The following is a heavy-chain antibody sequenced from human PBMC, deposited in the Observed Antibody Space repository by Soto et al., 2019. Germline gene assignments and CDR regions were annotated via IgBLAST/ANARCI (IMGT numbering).Heavy chain of an antibody. D-gene: IGHD1-1*01. J-gene: IGHJ6*02. Sequence: ASVKVSCKASGYTFTGYYMHWVRQAPGQGLEWLGWISVDNHNTVYAQKFQGRATMTTDTSTSTVYMEVRSLRSDDTAIYYCKKSIGAPGNARDYYYGMDVWGQGTTVTVSS. CDR1: GYTFTGYY. CDR2: ISVDNHNT. V-gene: IGHV1-18*04. CDR3: KKSIGAPGNARDYYYGMDV.